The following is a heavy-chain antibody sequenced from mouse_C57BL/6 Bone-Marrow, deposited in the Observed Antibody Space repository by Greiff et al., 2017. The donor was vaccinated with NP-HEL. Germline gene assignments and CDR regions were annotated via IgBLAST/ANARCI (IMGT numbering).Heavy chain of an antibody. Sequence: QVQLQQSGPELVKPGASVKISCKASGYAFSSSWMNWVKQRPGKGLEWIGRIYPGDGDTNYNGKFKGKATLTADKSSSTAYMQLSSLTSEDSAVYFCARQRRLRGFAYWGQGTLVTVSA. CDR1: GYAFSSSW. V-gene: IGHV1-82*01. J-gene: IGHJ3*01. CDR3: ARQRRLRGFAY. CDR2: IYPGDGDT. D-gene: IGHD3-2*02.